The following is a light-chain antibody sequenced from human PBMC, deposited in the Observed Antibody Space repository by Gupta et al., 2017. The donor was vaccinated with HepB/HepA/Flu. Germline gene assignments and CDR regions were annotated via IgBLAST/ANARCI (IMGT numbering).Light chain of an antibody. V-gene: IGLV1-44*01. CDR2: SKN. CDR3: SAWDDSRNGNYV. J-gene: IGLJ1*01. Sequence: QSVLTQPPSASGTPGQRVPISCSGSSFNIGNNAVNWYQQLPGTAPKLLIYSKNQRPSGVPDRFSGSNSGTSASLAISGLQSEDEADYYCSAWDDSRNGNYVFGTGTKVTVL. CDR1: SFNIGNNA.